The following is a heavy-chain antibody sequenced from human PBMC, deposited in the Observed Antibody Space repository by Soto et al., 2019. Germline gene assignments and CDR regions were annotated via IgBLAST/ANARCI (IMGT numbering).Heavy chain of an antibody. Sequence: QVQLQQWGAGLLKPSETLSLTCAVYGGSFSGYYWSWIRQPPGKGLEWIGEINHSGSTNYNPSLKSRDTISVDTSKNQFSLKLSSVTAADTAVYYCARGRWLRPLGYFDYWGQGTLVTVSS. D-gene: IGHD5-12*01. J-gene: IGHJ4*02. CDR3: ARGRWLRPLGYFDY. CDR2: INHSGST. CDR1: GGSFSGYY. V-gene: IGHV4-34*01.